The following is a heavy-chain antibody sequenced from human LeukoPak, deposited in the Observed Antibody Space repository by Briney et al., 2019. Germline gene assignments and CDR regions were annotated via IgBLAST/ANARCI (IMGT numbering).Heavy chain of an antibody. CDR3: ASGLLLSPRAAFDI. Sequence: ASVKVSCKASGYSFTSYYMHWVRQAPGQGLEWMGIINPNGGSTIYAQKFQGRVTMTRDTSTRTVYMELSSLRSEDTAVYYCASGLLLSPRAAFDIWGQGTMVTVSS. J-gene: IGHJ3*02. D-gene: IGHD2-15*01. CDR1: GYSFTSYY. V-gene: IGHV1-46*01. CDR2: INPNGGST.